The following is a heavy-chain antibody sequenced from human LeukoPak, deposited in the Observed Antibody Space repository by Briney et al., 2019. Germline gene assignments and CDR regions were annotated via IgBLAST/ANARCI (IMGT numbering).Heavy chain of an antibody. D-gene: IGHD5-18*01. J-gene: IGHJ4*02. CDR2: IYYSGST. CDR1: GGSISSSSYY. V-gene: IGHV4-39*01. CDR3: ARPSYGGNYFDH. Sequence: SETLSLTCTVSGGSISSSSYYWGWIRQPPGKGLEWIGSIYYSGSTYYNPSLKSRVTISVDTSKNQFSLKLSSVTAADTAVYYCARPSYGGNYFDHWGQGTLVTVSS.